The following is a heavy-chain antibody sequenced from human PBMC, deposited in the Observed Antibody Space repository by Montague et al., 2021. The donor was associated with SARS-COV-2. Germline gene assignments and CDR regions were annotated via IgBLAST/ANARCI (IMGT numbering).Heavy chain of an antibody. D-gene: IGHD3-10*01. J-gene: IGHJ3*02. CDR1: GGSISSYY. CDR2: SYDSGST. Sequence: SETLSLTCTVSGGSISSYYWSWIRQPQRKGLEWMGYSYDSGSTNNNSTPKSRGTIPVDTSKNKFYLKLSSVTAADTAVDHCASHTSERITLVQAFDTWGQGTMVTVSS. CDR3: ASHTSERITLVQAFDT. V-gene: IGHV4-59*08.